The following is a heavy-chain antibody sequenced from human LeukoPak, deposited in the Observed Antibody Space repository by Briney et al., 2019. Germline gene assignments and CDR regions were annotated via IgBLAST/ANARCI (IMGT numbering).Heavy chain of an antibody. CDR3: ASATASIVGAPFDY. V-gene: IGHV3-21*01. CDR2: ISSGSTYI. D-gene: IGHD1-26*01. Sequence: GGSLRLSCAASGFTFSSYSMNWVRQAPGKGLEWVSSISSGSTYIYYADSVKGRFTISRDKANNSPYLQMNSLRAEDTAVYYCASATASIVGAPFDYWGQGTLVTVSS. J-gene: IGHJ4*02. CDR1: GFTFSSYS.